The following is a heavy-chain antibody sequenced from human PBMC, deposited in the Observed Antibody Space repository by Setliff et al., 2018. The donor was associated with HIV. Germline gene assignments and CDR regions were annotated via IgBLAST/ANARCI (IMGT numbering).Heavy chain of an antibody. CDR2: IIPIFGTA. J-gene: IGHJ3*02. D-gene: IGHD3-10*01. V-gene: IGHV1-69*13. Sequence: WASVKVSCKASGGTFSSYAISWVRQAPGQGLEWMGGIIPIFGTANYAQKFQGRVTITADESTSTAYMELSSLRSEDTAVYYCARPYYSPAFDIWGQGTMVTVSS. CDR1: GGTFSSYA. CDR3: ARPYYSPAFDI.